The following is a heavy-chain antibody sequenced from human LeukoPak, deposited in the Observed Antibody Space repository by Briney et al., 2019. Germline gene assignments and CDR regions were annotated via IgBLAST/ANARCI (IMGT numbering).Heavy chain of an antibody. Sequence: PSETLSLTCTVSGGSISSGSYYWSWIRQPVGKGLEWIGRIYTSGSTNYNPSLKSRVTISVDTSKNQFSLKLSSVTAADTAVYYCARDFGDTAMVYPYYYYMDVWGKGTTVTISS. CDR3: ARDFGDTAMVYPYYYYMDV. CDR2: IYTSGST. CDR1: GGSISSGSYY. J-gene: IGHJ6*03. V-gene: IGHV4-61*02. D-gene: IGHD5-18*01.